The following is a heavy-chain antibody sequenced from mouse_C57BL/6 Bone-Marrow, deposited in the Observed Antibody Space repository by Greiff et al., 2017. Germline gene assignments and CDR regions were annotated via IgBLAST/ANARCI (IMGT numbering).Heavy chain of an antibody. V-gene: IGHV1-47*01. Sequence: QVQLQQSGAELVKPGASVKMSCKASGYTFTTYPIEWMKQNHGKSLEWIGNFHPYNDDTKYNEKFKGKATLTVAKSSNTVYLQLSRLTSDDSAVYYCARSRTSLYYFDYWGQGTTLTVAS. CDR3: ARSRTSLYYFDY. CDR2: FHPYNDDT. J-gene: IGHJ2*01. D-gene: IGHD1-1*01. CDR1: GYTFTTYP.